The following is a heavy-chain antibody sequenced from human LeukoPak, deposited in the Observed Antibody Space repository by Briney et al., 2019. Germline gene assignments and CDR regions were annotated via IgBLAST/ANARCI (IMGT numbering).Heavy chain of an antibody. CDR1: GYTFTGYY. V-gene: IGHV1-2*04. CDR2: INPNSGGT. J-gene: IGHJ3*02. D-gene: IGHD3-22*01. Sequence: ASVKVSCKASGYTFTGYYMHWVRQAPGQGLEWMGWINPNSGGTNYAQKFQGWVTMTRDTSISTAYMELSRLRSDDTAVYYCARDPSGYYDSSGYHNDAFDIWGQGTMVTVSS. CDR3: ARDPSGYYDSSGYHNDAFDI.